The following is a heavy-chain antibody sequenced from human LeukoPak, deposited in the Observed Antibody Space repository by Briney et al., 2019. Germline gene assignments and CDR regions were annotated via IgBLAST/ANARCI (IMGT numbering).Heavy chain of an antibody. CDR3: ARGATTFGGVIVHPHFDY. CDR1: GFTFSGYW. J-gene: IGHJ4*02. Sequence: PGGSLRLSCAASGFTFSGYWMSWVRQAPGKGLEWVANIKQDGSGKYYVDSVKGRFTISRDNAKNSLYLQMNSLRAEDTAVYYCARGATTFGGVIVHPHFDYWGQGTLVTVSS. CDR2: IKQDGSGK. V-gene: IGHV3-7*01. D-gene: IGHD3-16*02.